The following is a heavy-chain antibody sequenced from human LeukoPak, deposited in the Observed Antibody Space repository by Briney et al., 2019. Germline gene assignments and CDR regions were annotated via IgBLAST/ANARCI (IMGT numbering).Heavy chain of an antibody. CDR2: IKNRFDGGTT. Sequence: GGSLRLSCAASGFTFSNAWMTWVRQASGKGLEWVGRIKNRFDGGTTDYAAPVRDRFTISRDDSKNTVYLQMNSLKIEDRGVYYCTTAPWGVGPDRGYWGQGTLVTVSS. CDR1: GFTFSNAW. V-gene: IGHV3-15*01. D-gene: IGHD2-2*01. CDR3: TTAPWGVGPDRGY. J-gene: IGHJ4*02.